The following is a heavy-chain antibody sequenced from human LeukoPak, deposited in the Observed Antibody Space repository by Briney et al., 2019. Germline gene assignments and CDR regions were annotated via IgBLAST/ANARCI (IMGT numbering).Heavy chain of an antibody. Sequence: KVSCKASGGTFSSYTISWVRQAPGQGLEWMGIIYPGDSDTRYSPSFQGQVTISADKSISTAYLQWSSLKASDTAMYYCARLGSSWLSWFDPWGQGTLVTVSS. D-gene: IGHD6-13*01. CDR1: GGTFSSYT. CDR2: IYPGDSDT. J-gene: IGHJ5*02. V-gene: IGHV5-51*01. CDR3: ARLGSSWLSWFDP.